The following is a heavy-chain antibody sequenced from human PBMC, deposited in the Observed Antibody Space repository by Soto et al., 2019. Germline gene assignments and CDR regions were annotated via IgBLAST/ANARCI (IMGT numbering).Heavy chain of an antibody. V-gene: IGHV5-51*01. J-gene: IGHJ4*02. Sequence: PXXSLKISCKGSGYSFTSYWICWVRQMPGKGLEWMGIIYPGDSDTRYSPSFQGQVTISADKSISTAYLQWSSLKASDTAMYYCARTSQYYFDYWGQGTLVTVSS. CDR3: ARTSQYYFDY. CDR2: IYPGDSDT. CDR1: GYSFTSYW.